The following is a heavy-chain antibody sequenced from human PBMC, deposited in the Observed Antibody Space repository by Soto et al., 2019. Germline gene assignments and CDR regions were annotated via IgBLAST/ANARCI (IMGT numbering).Heavy chain of an antibody. CDR2: IYHSGST. Sequence: QLQLQESGSGLVKPSQTLSLTCAVSGGSISSGGYSWSWIRQPPGKGLEWIGYIYHSGSTYYNPPLKSRVTISVDRSKNQFSLKLSSVTAADTAVYYCARVLLNSGYANWFDPWGQGTLVTVSS. D-gene: IGHD5-12*01. CDR3: ARVLLNSGYANWFDP. V-gene: IGHV4-30-2*01. J-gene: IGHJ5*02. CDR1: GGSISSGGYS.